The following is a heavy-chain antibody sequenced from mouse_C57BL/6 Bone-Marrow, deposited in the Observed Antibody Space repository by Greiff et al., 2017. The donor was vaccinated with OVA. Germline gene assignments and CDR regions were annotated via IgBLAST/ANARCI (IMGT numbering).Heavy chain of an antibody. CDR2: INPYNGGT. Sequence: VQLQQSGPVLVKPGASVKMSCKASGYTFTDYYMNWVKQSHGKSLEWIGVINPYNGGTSYNQKFKGKATLTVDKSSSTAYMELNSLTSEDSAVYYCARKGTTVGFDYWGQGTTLTVSS. CDR3: ARKGTTVGFDY. J-gene: IGHJ2*01. CDR1: GYTFTDYY. D-gene: IGHD1-1*01. V-gene: IGHV1-19*01.